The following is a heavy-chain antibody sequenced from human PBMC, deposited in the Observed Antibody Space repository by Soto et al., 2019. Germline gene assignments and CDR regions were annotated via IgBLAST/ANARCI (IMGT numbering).Heavy chain of an antibody. J-gene: IGHJ4*02. Sequence: GGSLRLSCAASGFTFDTNAMTWVRQAPGKGLEWVSVIGGSGPSTYYADSVKGRFTISRDNSKNTLFLQMDSLRAEDTAVYYCAKGGSLCSSTDCYSTRGFFDYWGQGTLVTVSS. CDR3: AKGGSLCSSTDCYSTRGFFDY. CDR1: GFTFDTNA. V-gene: IGHV3-23*01. CDR2: IGGSGPST. D-gene: IGHD2-2*01.